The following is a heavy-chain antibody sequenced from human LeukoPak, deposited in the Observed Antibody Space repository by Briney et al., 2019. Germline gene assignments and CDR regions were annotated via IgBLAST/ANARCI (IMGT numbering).Heavy chain of an antibody. J-gene: IGHJ4*02. D-gene: IGHD1-26*01. V-gene: IGHV4-4*02. Sequence: PSGTLSLTCAVYGVTISSNNWWSWVRQPPGKGLEWIGEIYHSGTTNYNPSLKSRVTVSVDKSKNQFSLKLTSVTAADTAVYYRARGPSVGAHFDYWGQGTLVTVSS. CDR3: ARGPSVGAHFDY. CDR1: GVTISSNNW. CDR2: IYHSGTT.